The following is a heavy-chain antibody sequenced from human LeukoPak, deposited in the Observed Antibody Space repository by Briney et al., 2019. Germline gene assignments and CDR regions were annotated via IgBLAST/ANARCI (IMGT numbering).Heavy chain of an antibody. CDR3: ARDYGGGWYQIDY. CDR1: GGSISSYY. V-gene: IGHV4-59*12. Sequence: SETLSLTCTVSGGSISSYYWSWIRQPPGKGLEWIGYISYSGSTNYNPSLKSRLTISLDTSKRQFFLNLNSVTVADTALYYCARDYGGGWYQIDYWGQGTLVTVSS. CDR2: ISYSGST. J-gene: IGHJ4*02. D-gene: IGHD6-13*01.